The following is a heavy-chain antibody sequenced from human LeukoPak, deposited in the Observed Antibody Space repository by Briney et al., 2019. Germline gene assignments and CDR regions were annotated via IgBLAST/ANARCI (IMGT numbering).Heavy chain of an antibody. CDR2: IIPMVDIA. J-gene: IGHJ6*02. V-gene: IGHV1-69*02. CDR3: ARARSIVGATGALYNGMDV. CDR1: GGAFSSYT. Sequence: SVKVSCKASGGAFSSYTITWVRQAPGQGLEWMGRIIPMVDIANYAQNFQGRVTITADKSTSTAYMELTSLRSEDTAVYYCARARSIVGATGALYNGMDVWGRGTTVTVSS. D-gene: IGHD1-26*01.